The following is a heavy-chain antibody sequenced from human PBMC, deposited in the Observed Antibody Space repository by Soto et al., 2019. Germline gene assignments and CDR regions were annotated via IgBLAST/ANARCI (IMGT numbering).Heavy chain of an antibody. J-gene: IGHJ3*02. CDR2: ISGSGGST. CDR1: GFTFSSYA. Sequence: EVQLLESGGGLVQPGGSLRLSCAASGFTFSSYAMSWVRQAPGKGLEWVSAISGSGGSTYYADSVKGRFTISRDNSKNTLELQMNSLRAEDTGVYYCAKDPRGIAAAGTGEGAFDIWGQGTMVTVSS. D-gene: IGHD6-13*01. V-gene: IGHV3-23*01. CDR3: AKDPRGIAAAGTGEGAFDI.